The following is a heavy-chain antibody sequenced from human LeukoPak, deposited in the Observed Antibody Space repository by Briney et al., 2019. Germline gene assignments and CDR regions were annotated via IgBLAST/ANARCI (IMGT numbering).Heavy chain of an antibody. CDR1: GFTLSSYW. V-gene: IGHV3-7*01. J-gene: IGHJ6*03. CDR3: ARDNDFWSGYYYYYYMDV. D-gene: IGHD3-3*01. Sequence: GGSLRLSCAASGFTLSSYWMSWVRQAPGKGLEWVANIKQDGSEKYYVDSVKGRFTISRDNAKNSLYLQMNSLRAEDTAVYYCARDNDFWSGYYYYYYMDVWGKGTTVTVSS. CDR2: IKQDGSEK.